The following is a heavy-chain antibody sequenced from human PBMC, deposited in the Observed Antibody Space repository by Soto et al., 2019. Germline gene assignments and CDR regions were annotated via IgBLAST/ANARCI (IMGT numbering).Heavy chain of an antibody. V-gene: IGHV4-39*01. J-gene: IGHJ4*02. CDR3: ARKDDYYGSGTIDY. Sequence: SETLSLTCTVSGGSISSSSYYWGWIRQPPGKGLEWIGSIYYSGSTYYNPSLKSRVTISVDTSKNQFSLKLSSVTAADTAVYYCARKDDYYGSGTIDYWGQGTLVTVSS. CDR2: IYYSGST. D-gene: IGHD3-10*01. CDR1: GGSISSSSYY.